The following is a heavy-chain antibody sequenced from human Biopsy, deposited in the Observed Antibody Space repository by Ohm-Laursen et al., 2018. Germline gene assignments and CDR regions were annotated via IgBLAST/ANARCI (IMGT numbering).Heavy chain of an antibody. Sequence: SQTLSFTCTVSGGSISNNYWSWIRQPTGQGLEWIGRIYSSGSTYYNPSLKSRVTMTVDTSKKQFSLILSSMTDADTAVYYCARGPRIAAVAYFDPWGQGTLVTVSS. CDR2: IYSSGST. V-gene: IGHV4-4*07. CDR1: GGSISNNY. D-gene: IGHD6-13*01. CDR3: ARGPRIAAVAYFDP. J-gene: IGHJ5*02.